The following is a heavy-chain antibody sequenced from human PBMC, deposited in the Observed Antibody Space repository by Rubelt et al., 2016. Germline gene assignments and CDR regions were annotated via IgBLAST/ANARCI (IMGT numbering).Heavy chain of an antibody. Sequence: EVQLLESGGSVVQPVESLRLSCAASGFTFSSYAMSWVRQAPGKGLEWVSTITGTNTYYAASVKGRFTLSRDNSQNTLYLKRNSLRAEDTAVYYCAKAWFSSSSDYWGQGTLVTASS. D-gene: IGHD6-6*01. J-gene: IGHJ4*02. CDR2: ITGTNT. CDR3: AKAWFSSSSDY. CDR1: GFTFSSYA. V-gene: IGHV3-23*01.